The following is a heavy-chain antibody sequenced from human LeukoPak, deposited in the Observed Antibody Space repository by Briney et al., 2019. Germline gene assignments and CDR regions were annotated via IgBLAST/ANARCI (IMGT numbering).Heavy chain of an antibody. CDR2: ISSSGSTI. J-gene: IGHJ4*02. Sequence: GGSLRLSCAASGFTFSDYYMSWIRQAPGKGLEWVSYISSSGSTIYYADSVKGRFTISRDNSKNSLYLQMNSLRAEDTALYYCAKAVGATTSPPDYWGQGTLVTVSS. CDR3: AKAVGATTSPPDY. V-gene: IGHV3-11*01. CDR1: GFTFSDYY. D-gene: IGHD1-26*01.